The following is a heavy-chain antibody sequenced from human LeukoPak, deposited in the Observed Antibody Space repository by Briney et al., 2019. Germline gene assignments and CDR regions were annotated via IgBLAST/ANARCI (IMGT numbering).Heavy chain of an antibody. CDR3: ARGRFLEWLLYRSRWFDP. V-gene: IGHV4-39*07. CDR2: IYYSGST. J-gene: IGHJ5*02. CDR1: GGSISSGSYY. D-gene: IGHD3-3*01. Sequence: PSETLSLTCSVSGGSISSGSYYWGWIRQPPGKGLEWIGCIYYSGSTYYNPSLKSRVTISVDTSKNQFSLKLSSVTAADTAVYYCARGRFLEWLLYRSRWFDPWGQGTLVTVSS.